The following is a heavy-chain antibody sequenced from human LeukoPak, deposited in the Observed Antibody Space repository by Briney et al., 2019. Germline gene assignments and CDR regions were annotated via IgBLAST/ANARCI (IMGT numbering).Heavy chain of an antibody. Sequence: GGSLRLSCAVSGFTFSNYNMNWVRQAPGKGLEWVSYISSSGSTIYYADSVKGRFTISRDNAKNSLYLQMNSLRAEDTALYYCAKDRSYDILTGSNAFDIWGQGTMVTVSS. V-gene: IGHV3-48*04. D-gene: IGHD3-9*01. CDR1: GFTFSNYN. J-gene: IGHJ3*02. CDR2: ISSSGSTI. CDR3: AKDRSYDILTGSNAFDI.